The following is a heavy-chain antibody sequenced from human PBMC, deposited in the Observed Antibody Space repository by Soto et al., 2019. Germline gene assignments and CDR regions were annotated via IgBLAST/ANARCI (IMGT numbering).Heavy chain of an antibody. CDR2: IYSGDTT. J-gene: IGHJ2*01. D-gene: IGHD5-18*01. CDR3: ARDPLWGTAMVLWYFDL. Sequence: PGGSLRLSCAASGFTVSSNYMSWVRQAPGKGLEWVSVIYSGDTTYYADSVKGRFTISRDHSKNTLYLQMNSLRAEDTAVYYCARDPLWGTAMVLWYFDLWGRGTLVTVSS. CDR1: GFTVSSNY. V-gene: IGHV3-53*05.